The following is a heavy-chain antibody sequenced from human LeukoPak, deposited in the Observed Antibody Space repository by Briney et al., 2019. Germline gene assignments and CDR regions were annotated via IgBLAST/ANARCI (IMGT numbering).Heavy chain of an antibody. CDR1: GGSFSGYY. J-gene: IGHJ3*02. D-gene: IGHD1-26*01. CDR2: INHSGST. V-gene: IGHV4-34*01. Sequence: PSETLSLTCAVYGGSFSGYYWSWIRQPPGKGLEWIGEINHSGSTNYNPSLKSRVTISVDTSKNQFSLKLSSVTAADTAVYYCARGGEWELQGAFDIWGQGTMVTVSS. CDR3: ARGGEWELQGAFDI.